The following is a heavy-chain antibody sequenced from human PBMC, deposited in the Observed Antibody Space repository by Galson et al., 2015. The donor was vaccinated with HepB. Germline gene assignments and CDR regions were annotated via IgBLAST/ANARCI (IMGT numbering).Heavy chain of an antibody. J-gene: IGHJ4*02. V-gene: IGHV3-30*18. Sequence: SLRLSCAASGFTFISYGMHWVRQAPGKGLEWVAVISYDGSNKYYADSVEGRFTISRDNSKNTLYLQMNSLRAEDTAVYYCAKGDIAVFSVDYWGQGTLVTVSS. D-gene: IGHD6-19*01. CDR1: GFTFISYG. CDR2: ISYDGSNK. CDR3: AKGDIAVFSVDY.